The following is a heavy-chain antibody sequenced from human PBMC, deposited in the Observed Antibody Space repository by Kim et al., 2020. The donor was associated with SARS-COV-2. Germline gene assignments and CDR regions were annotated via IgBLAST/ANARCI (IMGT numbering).Heavy chain of an antibody. Sequence: GGSLRLSCAASGFTFDDHGMSWVRQAPGKGLEWVSGISWNGGSTGYADSVKGRFTISRDNAKNSLYLQMNSLRAEDTALYHCARGLGYCSGGSCYSDYWGQGTLVTVSS. CDR3: ARGLGYCSGGSCYSDY. V-gene: IGHV3-20*01. CDR2: ISWNGGST. J-gene: IGHJ4*02. CDR1: GFTFDDHG. D-gene: IGHD2-15*01.